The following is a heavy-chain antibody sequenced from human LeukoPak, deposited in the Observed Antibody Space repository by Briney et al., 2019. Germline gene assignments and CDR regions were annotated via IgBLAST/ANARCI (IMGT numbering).Heavy chain of an antibody. CDR1: GYIFTDYY. D-gene: IGHD1-7*01. CDR3: ARDGKWNYHDFDP. J-gene: IGHJ5*02. CDR2: INPNSGGT. V-gene: IGHV1/OR15-1*04. Sequence: ASVKVSCKASGYIFTDYYMHWVRQAPGQELGWMGRINPNSGGTNYAQKFQGRVTMTRDTSISTAYMELSRLTSDDTAVYFCARDGKWNYHDFDPWGQGTLVTVSP.